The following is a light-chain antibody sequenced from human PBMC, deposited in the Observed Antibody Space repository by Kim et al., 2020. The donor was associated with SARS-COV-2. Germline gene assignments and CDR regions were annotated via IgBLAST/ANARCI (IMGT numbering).Light chain of an antibody. CDR2: DIS. CDR1: NGAVTSGHY. J-gene: IGLJ3*02. Sequence: QAVVTQEPSLTVSPGGTVTLTCGSSNGAVTSGHYPYWFQQKSGQVPRTLIYDISNKHSWTPARFSGSLLGGKAALTLSGAQPEDEAEYYCLLSYSGARVFGGGTQLTVL. CDR3: LLSYSGARV. V-gene: IGLV7-46*01.